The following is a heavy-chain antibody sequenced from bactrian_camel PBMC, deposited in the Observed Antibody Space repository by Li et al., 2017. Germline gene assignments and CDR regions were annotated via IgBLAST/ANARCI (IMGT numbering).Heavy chain of an antibody. CDR1: GYTLPMN. CDR2: IDSDGK. CDR3: AVLSQFNHCRGVLVGIWQQYAS. Sequence: VQLVESGGGSVQAGGSLRISCVASGYTLPMNMGWFRQAPGKEREGVAHIDSDGKWYAESLKGRSTISTDDANNTLDLQIDSLQPEDTAMYYCAVLSQFNHCRGVLVGIWQQYASWGQGTQVTVSS. J-gene: IGHJ4*01. D-gene: IGHD5*01. V-gene: IGHV3S55*01.